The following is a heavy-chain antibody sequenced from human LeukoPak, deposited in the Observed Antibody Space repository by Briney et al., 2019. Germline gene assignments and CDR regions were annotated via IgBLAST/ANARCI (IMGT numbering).Heavy chain of an antibody. V-gene: IGHV1-24*01. D-gene: IGHD2-8*02. CDR1: GYTLTELS. CDR3: ARVGLVGGGSLGNAFDI. J-gene: IGHJ3*02. Sequence: GASVKVSCKVSGYTLTELSMHWVRQAPGKGLEWMGGFDPEDGETIYAQKFQGRVTMTEDTSTSTASMDLRSLRSDDTAVYYCARVGLVGGGSLGNAFDIWGLGTMVTVSS. CDR2: FDPEDGET.